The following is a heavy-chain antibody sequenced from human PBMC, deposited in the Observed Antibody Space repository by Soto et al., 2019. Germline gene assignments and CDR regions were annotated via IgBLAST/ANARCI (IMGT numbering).Heavy chain of an antibody. CDR2: ISGSGGST. CDR3: AKKHHYYGSGSTEDWFDP. V-gene: IGHV3-23*01. Sequence: PGGSLRLSCAASGFTFSSYAMSWVRQAPGKGLEWVSAISGSGGSTYYADSVKGRFTISRDNSKNTLYLQMNSLRAEDTAVYYCAKKHHYYGSGSTEDWFDPWGQGTLVTVSS. J-gene: IGHJ5*02. CDR1: GFTFSSYA. D-gene: IGHD3-10*01.